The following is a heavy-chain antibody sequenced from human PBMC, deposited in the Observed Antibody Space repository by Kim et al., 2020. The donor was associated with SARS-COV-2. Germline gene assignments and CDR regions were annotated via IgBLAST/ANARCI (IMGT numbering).Heavy chain of an antibody. D-gene: IGHD3-22*01. V-gene: IGHV4-39*01. Sequence: YHPSLKSRVTISVDTSKNQFSLKLSSVTAADTAVYYCARHRGYYYNYFDYWGQGTLVTVSS. CDR3: ARHRGYYYNYFDY. J-gene: IGHJ4*02.